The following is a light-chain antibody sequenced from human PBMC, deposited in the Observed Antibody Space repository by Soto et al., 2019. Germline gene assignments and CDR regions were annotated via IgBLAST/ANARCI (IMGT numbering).Light chain of an antibody. V-gene: IGKV3-11*01. J-gene: IGKJ5*01. Sequence: EIVLTQSPATLSLSPWERVALSCMASQSVGSKLAWFQQKPGQAPRLLIYDASNRATGIPARFSGSGSGTDFTVTVSSLEPEDFAVYYCQQRSNWPITFGQGTRLENK. CDR3: QQRSNWPIT. CDR2: DAS. CDR1: QSVGSK.